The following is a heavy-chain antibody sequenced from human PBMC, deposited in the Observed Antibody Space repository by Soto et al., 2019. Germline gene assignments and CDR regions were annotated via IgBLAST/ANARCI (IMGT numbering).Heavy chain of an antibody. J-gene: IGHJ5*02. V-gene: IGHV1-69*12. CDR3: ARVAGHYYDSSGYAS. CDR1: GGTFSSYA. Sequence: QVQLVQSGAEVRKPGSSVKVSCKASGGTFSSYAISWVRQAPGQGLEWMGAIIPLCGTTNYAQKFKGRVTITAYESTSTAYMDLISLRTEDTAVYYCARVAGHYYDSSGYASWGQGTLVTVSS. CDR2: IIPLCGTT. D-gene: IGHD3-22*01.